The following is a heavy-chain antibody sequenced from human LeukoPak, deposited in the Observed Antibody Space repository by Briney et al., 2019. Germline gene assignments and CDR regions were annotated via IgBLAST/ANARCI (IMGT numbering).Heavy chain of an antibody. V-gene: IGHV4-61*02. Sequence: SQTLSLTCTVSGGSISSGSYYWSWIRQPAGKGLEWIGRIYTSGSTNYNPSLKSRVTISVDTSKNQFSLKLSSVTAVDTAVYYCARGGGYSGYDLYYFDYWGQGTLVTVSS. J-gene: IGHJ4*02. D-gene: IGHD5-12*01. CDR1: GGSISSGSYY. CDR3: ARGGGYSGYDLYYFDY. CDR2: IYTSGST.